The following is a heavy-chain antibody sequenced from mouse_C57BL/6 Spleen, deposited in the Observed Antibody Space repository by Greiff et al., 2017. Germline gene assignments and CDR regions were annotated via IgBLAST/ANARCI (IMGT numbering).Heavy chain of an antibody. CDR3: AINDGDDLFDY. Sequence: EVQLQQPGPELVKPGASVKISCKASGYSFTGYYMNWVKQSPDQSLEWIGEINPSTGGTTYNQKFKAKATLTVDKSSSTAYIRLKSLTSAESAVYYSAINDGDDLFDYWGQGTPLTVS. CDR1: GYSFTGYY. D-gene: IGHD2-3*01. V-gene: IGHV1-42*01. J-gene: IGHJ2*01. CDR2: INPSTGGT.